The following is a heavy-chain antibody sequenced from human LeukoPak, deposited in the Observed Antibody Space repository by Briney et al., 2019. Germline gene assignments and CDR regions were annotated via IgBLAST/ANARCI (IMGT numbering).Heavy chain of an antibody. D-gene: IGHD6-13*01. Sequence: GGSLRLSCAASGFTFSDYYMSWIRQAPGKGLEWVSYIGSSGSTIYYADSVKGRFTISRDNAKNTLYLQMNSLTAEDTAVYYCARGYSSRLYNWLDPWGQGTLVTVSS. CDR3: ARGYSSRLYNWLDP. CDR1: GFTFSDYY. J-gene: IGHJ5*02. CDR2: IGSSGSTI. V-gene: IGHV3-11*04.